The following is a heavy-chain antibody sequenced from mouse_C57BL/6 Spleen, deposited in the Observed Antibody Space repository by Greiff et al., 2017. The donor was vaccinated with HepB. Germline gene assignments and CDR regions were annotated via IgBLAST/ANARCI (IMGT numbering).Heavy chain of an antibody. CDR3: ARWDDDFDY. J-gene: IGHJ2*01. V-gene: IGHV1-80*01. CDR1: GYAFSSYC. Sequence: VQLQQSGASVKISCKAFGYAFSSYCMNWVKQRPGKVLEGIGQIYPGDGDTNYNGKFKGKATLTADKSSSTAYMQLSSLTSEDSAVYFCARWDDDFDYWGQGTTLTVSS. D-gene: IGHD4-1*01. CDR2: IYPGDGDT.